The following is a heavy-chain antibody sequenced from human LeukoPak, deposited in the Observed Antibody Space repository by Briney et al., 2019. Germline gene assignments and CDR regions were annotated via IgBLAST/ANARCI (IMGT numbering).Heavy chain of an antibody. D-gene: IGHD1-26*01. CDR1: GFTFSDHF. CDR2: TRNRANSYIT. V-gene: IGHV3-72*01. J-gene: IGHJ4*02. Sequence: GGSLRLSCAASGFTFSDHFLDWVRQAPGKGLEWVGRTRNRANSYITEYAASVKGRFTISRDDSKNSLYLQMSSLKTDDTAMYYCASIRGTFGYWGQGTLVTVSS. CDR3: ASIRGTFGY.